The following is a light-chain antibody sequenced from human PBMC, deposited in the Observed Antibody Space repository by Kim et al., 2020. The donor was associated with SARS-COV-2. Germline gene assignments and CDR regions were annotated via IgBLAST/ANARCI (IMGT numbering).Light chain of an antibody. CDR2: RDN. J-gene: IGLJ3*02. CDR1: SNNVGNQG. CDR3: SAWDSSLNVWV. Sequence: QAWLTQPPSVSKGLRQTATLTCTGNSNNVGNQGAGWLQQHQGHPPKLLFNRDNNRPSGISERFSASRSGNTTSLTITGLQLEDKGDYYCSAWDSSLNVWVFGGGTQLTVL. V-gene: IGLV10-54*04.